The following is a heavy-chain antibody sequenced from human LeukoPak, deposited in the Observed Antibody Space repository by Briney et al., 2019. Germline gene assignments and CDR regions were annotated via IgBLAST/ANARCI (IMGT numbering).Heavy chain of an antibody. Sequence: SGGSLRLSCAASGFTFGSYSMNWVRQAPGKGLEWVSSISSSSSYIYHADSVKGRFTISRDNAKNSLYLQMNSLRAEDTAVYYCARNPFTMIVVAPSDYWGQGTLVTVSS. CDR3: ARNPFTMIVVAPSDY. CDR2: ISSSSSYI. CDR1: GFTFGSYS. J-gene: IGHJ4*02. V-gene: IGHV3-21*01. D-gene: IGHD3-22*01.